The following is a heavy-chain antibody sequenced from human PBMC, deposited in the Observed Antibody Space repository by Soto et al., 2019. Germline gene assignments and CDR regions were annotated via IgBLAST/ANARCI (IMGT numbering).Heavy chain of an antibody. D-gene: IGHD3-22*01. V-gene: IGHV1-18*01. J-gene: IGHJ3*02. Sequence: ASVKVSCKASGYTFTSYGISWVRQAPGQGLEWMGWISAYNGNTNYAQKLQGRVTMTTDTSTSTAYMELRSLRSDDTAVYYCARKYYYDSSGYSAFDIWGQGTMVTVSS. CDR3: ARKYYYDSSGYSAFDI. CDR2: ISAYNGNT. CDR1: GYTFTSYG.